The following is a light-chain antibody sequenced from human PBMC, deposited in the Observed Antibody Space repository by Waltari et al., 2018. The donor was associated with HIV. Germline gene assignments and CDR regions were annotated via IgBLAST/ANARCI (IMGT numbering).Light chain of an antibody. CDR3: QQYYSSPYT. Sequence: DIVMTQSPDSLTVSLGEMATISCKSSQSILYSSTNKNHLTWYQQKPGQPPKLLIYWASTRESGVPDRFSGSGSGTDFTLTISSLQPEDAAVYFCQQYYSSPYTFGQGTKLEI. J-gene: IGKJ2*01. V-gene: IGKV4-1*01. CDR1: QSILYSSTNKNH. CDR2: WAS.